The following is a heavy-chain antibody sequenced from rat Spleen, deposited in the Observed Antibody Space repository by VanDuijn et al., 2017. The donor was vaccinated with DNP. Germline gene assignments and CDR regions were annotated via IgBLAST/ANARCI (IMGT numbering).Heavy chain of an antibody. CDR1: GFTFNSYW. D-gene: IGHD1-9*01. CDR2: ITGSSGSD. Sequence: EVQLVESGGGLVQPGRSLNLSCVASGFTFNSYWMTWIRQAPGKVLEWVASITGSSGSDFYPDSVKGRFTISRDSAKSPLYLQMDSLRSEDTATYYCATDGYYGYTWGQGVMVTVSS. V-gene: IGHV5-31*01. J-gene: IGHJ2*01. CDR3: ATDGYYGYT.